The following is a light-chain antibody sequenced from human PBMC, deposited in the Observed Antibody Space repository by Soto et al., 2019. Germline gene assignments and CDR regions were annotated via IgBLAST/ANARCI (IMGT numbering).Light chain of an antibody. CDR3: NYYVLGSSV. CDR1: SSDVGKYDY. J-gene: IGLJ1*01. CDR2: EVS. Sequence: QSALTQPPSASGSPGQSVTISCTGTSSDVGKYDYVSWFQHHPGKAHKLIIYEVSKRPSGVPYRFSGSKSGSTASLTVSRLETEDEDDYYSNYYVLGSSVFGTGTKLTVL. V-gene: IGLV2-8*01.